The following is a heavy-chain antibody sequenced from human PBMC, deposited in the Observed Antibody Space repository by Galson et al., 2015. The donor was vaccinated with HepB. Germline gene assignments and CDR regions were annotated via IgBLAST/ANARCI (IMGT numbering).Heavy chain of an antibody. V-gene: IGHV3-7*01. CDR1: GFTFSSYW. CDR2: IKQDGSEK. D-gene: IGHD1-26*01. Sequence: SLRLSCAASGFTFSSYWMSWVRQAPGKGLEWVANIKQDGSEKYYVDSVKGRFTISRDNAKNSLYLQMNSLRAEDTAVYYCATRSYHYYYYGMDVWGQGTTVTVSS. CDR3: ATRSYHYYYYGMDV. J-gene: IGHJ6*02.